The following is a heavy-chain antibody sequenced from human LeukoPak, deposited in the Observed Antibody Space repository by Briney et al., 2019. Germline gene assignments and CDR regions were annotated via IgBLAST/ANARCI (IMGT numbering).Heavy chain of an antibody. CDR2: ISVDGSNE. V-gene: IGHV3-30*03. CDR1: GFTFSNFG. Sequence: GRSLRLSCAASGFTFSNFGMHWVRQAPGKGLEWVAVISVDGSNEYYADSVKGRFTISRDNSKNTLYLQMNSLRAEDTAVYYCARNAFDIWGQGTMVTVSS. J-gene: IGHJ3*02. CDR3: ARNAFDI.